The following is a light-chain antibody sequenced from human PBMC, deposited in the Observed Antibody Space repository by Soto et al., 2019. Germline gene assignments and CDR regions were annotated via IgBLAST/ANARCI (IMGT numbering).Light chain of an antibody. V-gene: IGKV1-5*03. Sequence: DIQMTQSPSTLSASVGDRVTITCRASQSISSWLAWYQQKPGKAPKLLIYKASSLESGVPSRCSGSRSGTEFTLTISSLQPDDFATYYCQQYNSYVTVGGGTKVEIK. CDR1: QSISSW. CDR2: KAS. CDR3: QQYNSYVT. J-gene: IGKJ4*01.